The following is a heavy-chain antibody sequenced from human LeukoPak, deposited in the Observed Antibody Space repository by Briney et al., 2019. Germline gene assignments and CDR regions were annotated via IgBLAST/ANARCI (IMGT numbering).Heavy chain of an antibody. V-gene: IGHV3-7*01. Sequence: PGGALRLSCAASGFTFSDYGMSWVRQAPGKGLEWVANIKQDGSEKYYVDSVKGRFTISRDNAKNSLYLQMNSLRAEDTAVYHCARDWGSYAAQGGYWGQGTLVTVSS. CDR2: IKQDGSEK. J-gene: IGHJ4*02. D-gene: IGHD3-16*01. CDR1: GFTFSDYG. CDR3: ARDWGSYAAQGGY.